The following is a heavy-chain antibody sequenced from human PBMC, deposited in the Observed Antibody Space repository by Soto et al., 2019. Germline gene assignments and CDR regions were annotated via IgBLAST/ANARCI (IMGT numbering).Heavy chain of an antibody. V-gene: IGHV3-23*01. D-gene: IGHD2-2*01. CDR1: GFPFSRYA. Sequence: SLRLSCAASGFPFSRYAMSWVRQAPGKGLEWVSAISGSGGSTYYADSVKGRFTISRDNSKNTLYLQMNSLRAEDMAVYYCAKDALSIVVVPAAIDSWGQGTLVTVSS. CDR2: ISGSGGST. CDR3: AKDALSIVVVPAAIDS. J-gene: IGHJ4*02.